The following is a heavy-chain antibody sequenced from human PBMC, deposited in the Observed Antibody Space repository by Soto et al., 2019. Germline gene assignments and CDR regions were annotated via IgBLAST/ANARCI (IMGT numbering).Heavy chain of an antibody. J-gene: IGHJ5*02. V-gene: IGHV4-4*02. CDR1: GDSISNTNW. D-gene: IGHD6-13*01. CDR2: IYHSGDT. Sequence: QVQLQESGPGLVKPSGTLSLTCAVSGDSISNTNWWSWVRQPPGKGLEWIGEIYHSGDTNYNPALKSRVILSVDKSKNQFFLKVNSVTAADTAVYYCARGGRQQQRDTWGRGILVTVSS. CDR3: ARGGRQQQRDT.